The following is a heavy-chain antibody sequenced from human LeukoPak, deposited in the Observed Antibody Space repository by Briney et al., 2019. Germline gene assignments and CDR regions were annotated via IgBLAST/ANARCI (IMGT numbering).Heavy chain of an antibody. J-gene: IGHJ4*02. Sequence: PGGSLRLSCAASGFTFSSFAMSWVRQAPGKGLEWVSGISGSGGSTYYVDSVKGRFTISRDNSKNTLYLQMNSLRAEDTAVYYCAKDLTSGIVVVIPTFDYWGQGTLVTVSS. V-gene: IGHV3-23*01. CDR2: ISGSGGST. D-gene: IGHD3-22*01. CDR1: GFTFSSFA. CDR3: AKDLTSGIVVVIPTFDY.